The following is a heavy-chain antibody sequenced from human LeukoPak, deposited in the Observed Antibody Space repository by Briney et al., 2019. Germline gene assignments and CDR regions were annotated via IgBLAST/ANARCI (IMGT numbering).Heavy chain of an antibody. Sequence: GGSLRLSCAASGFTFSSYAMSWVRQAPGKGLEWVSAISGSGGSTYYADSVKGRFTISRGNSKNTLYLQMNSLRAEDTAVYYCARQRGIAVAALYYFDYWGQGTLVTVSS. V-gene: IGHV3-23*01. J-gene: IGHJ4*02. CDR2: ISGSGGST. D-gene: IGHD6-19*01. CDR1: GFTFSSYA. CDR3: ARQRGIAVAALYYFDY.